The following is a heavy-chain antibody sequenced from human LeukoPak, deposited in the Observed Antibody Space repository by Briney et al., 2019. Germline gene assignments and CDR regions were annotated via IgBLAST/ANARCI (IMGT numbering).Heavy chain of an antibody. Sequence: GGSLRLSCAASGFIFSNYAMSWVRQAPGKGLEWVSTISGSDDSTYYADSVRGRFTISRDNSKNTLYLQMNSLRAEDTAVYYCAKDRAVAGLMGADVSWGQGTLVTVSS. V-gene: IGHV3-23*01. J-gene: IGHJ5*02. CDR2: ISGSDDST. CDR3: AKDRAVAGLMGADVS. D-gene: IGHD6-19*01. CDR1: GFIFSNYA.